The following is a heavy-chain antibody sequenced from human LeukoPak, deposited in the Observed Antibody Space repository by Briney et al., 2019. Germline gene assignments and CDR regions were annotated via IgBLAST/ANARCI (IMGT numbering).Heavy chain of an antibody. V-gene: IGHV1-2*02. J-gene: IGHJ6*02. CDR3: ARGYRFSRTDYGMDV. CDR2: INPNSGGT. Sequence: ASVTVSCKASGYTFTGYYMHWVRQAPGQGLEWMGWINPNSGGTNYAQKFQGRVTMTRDTSISTAYMELSRLRSDDTAVYYCARGYRFSRTDYGMDVWGQGTTVTVSS. D-gene: IGHD1-26*01. CDR1: GYTFTGYY.